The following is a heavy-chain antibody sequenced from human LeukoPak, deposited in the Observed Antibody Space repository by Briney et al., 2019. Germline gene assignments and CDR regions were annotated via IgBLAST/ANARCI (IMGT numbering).Heavy chain of an antibody. CDR3: GRDGGYRRTDY. V-gene: IGHV3-30*02. Sequence: GGSLRLSCAASGFTFSSYGMHWVRQAPGKGLEWVAFIRYDGSNKYYADSVKGRFTISRDNAENSLYLQMNILRDEDTAVYYCGRDGGYRRTDYWGQGTLVTVSS. CDR1: GFTFSSYG. J-gene: IGHJ4*02. D-gene: IGHD5-24*01. CDR2: IRYDGSNK.